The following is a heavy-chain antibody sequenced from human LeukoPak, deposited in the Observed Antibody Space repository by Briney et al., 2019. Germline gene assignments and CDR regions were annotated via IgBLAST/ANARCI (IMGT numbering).Heavy chain of an antibody. CDR2: ISSSDRII. J-gene: IGHJ5*02. Sequence: GGSLRLSCAGSGFTFSDYDMSWIRQAPGKGLEWVSYISSSDRIIYYGDSVKGRFTISRDNAKNSLYLQMNSLRAEDTAVYYCARRYTSSWYAWFDPWGQGTLVTVSS. CDR3: ARRYTSSWYAWFDP. CDR1: GFTFSDYD. V-gene: IGHV3-11*01. D-gene: IGHD6-13*01.